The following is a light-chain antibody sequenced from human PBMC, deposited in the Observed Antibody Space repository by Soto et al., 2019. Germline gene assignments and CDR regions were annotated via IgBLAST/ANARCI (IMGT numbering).Light chain of an antibody. CDR1: QNINNY. V-gene: IGKV1-39*01. CDR2: VES. J-gene: IGKJ4*01. Sequence: DVQVTQSPSSLSASVGDRVTITCRASQNINNYLNWYQQKPGKAPKLLISVESNLQSGVPSWFSGRGSGTEFTLTISSLQPEDFATYYCQQSYTTPLTFGGGTKVEI. CDR3: QQSYTTPLT.